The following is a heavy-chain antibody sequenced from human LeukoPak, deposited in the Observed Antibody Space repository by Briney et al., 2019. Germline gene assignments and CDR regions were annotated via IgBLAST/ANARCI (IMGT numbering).Heavy chain of an antibody. CDR1: GFTFSSYA. CDR3: VRDPSEASHPYYFDY. J-gene: IGHJ4*02. D-gene: IGHD2-2*01. V-gene: IGHV3-30*04. CDR2: ISYDGSNK. Sequence: GGSLRLSCAASGFTFSSYAMHWVRQAPGKGLEWVAVISYDGSNKYYADSVKGRFTISRDNSKNTLYLQMNSLRVEDTAVYYCVRDPSEASHPYYFDYWGQGTLVTVSS.